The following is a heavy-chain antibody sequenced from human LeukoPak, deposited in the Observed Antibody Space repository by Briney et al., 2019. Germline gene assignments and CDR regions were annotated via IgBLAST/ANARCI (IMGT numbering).Heavy chain of an antibody. J-gene: IGHJ4*02. CDR1: GFTFSSYG. D-gene: IGHD6-13*01. Sequence: GGSLRLSCAASGFTFSSYGMHWVRQAPGKGLEWVAFIRYDGSNKYYADSVKGRFTISRDNSKNTLYLQMNSLRAEDTAVYYCATDRYSSSWYYFDYWGQGTLVTVSS. CDR2: IRYDGSNK. CDR3: ATDRYSSSWYYFDY. V-gene: IGHV3-30*02.